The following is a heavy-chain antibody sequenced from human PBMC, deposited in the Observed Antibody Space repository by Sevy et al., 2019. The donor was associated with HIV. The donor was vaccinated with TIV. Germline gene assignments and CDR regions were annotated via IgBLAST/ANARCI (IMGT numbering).Heavy chain of an antibody. Sequence: GGSLRLSCAASGFTFSSYSMNWVRQAPGKGLEWVSSISSSSSYIYYADSVKGRFTISRDNAKNSLYLQMNSLRAEDTAVYYCAREGTTMTTVTRDLDYWGQGTLVTVSS. D-gene: IGHD4-17*01. J-gene: IGHJ4*02. CDR2: ISSSSSYI. CDR1: GFTFSSYS. CDR3: AREGTTMTTVTRDLDY. V-gene: IGHV3-21*01.